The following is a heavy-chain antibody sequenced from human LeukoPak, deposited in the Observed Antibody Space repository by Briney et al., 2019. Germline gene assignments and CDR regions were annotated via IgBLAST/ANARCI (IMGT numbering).Heavy chain of an antibody. CDR2: ISFNGNNK. CDR1: GFTFSSYA. Sequence: PGGSLRLSCAASGFTFSSYAMHWVRQAPGKGLEWVAVISFNGNNKYYADSVKGRFTISGDNSKNTLYLQMNSLRTEDTAVYYCARPVVPAAMREPFEYWGQGTLVTVSS. V-gene: IGHV3-30-3*01. J-gene: IGHJ4*02. D-gene: IGHD2-2*01. CDR3: ARPVVPAAMREPFEY.